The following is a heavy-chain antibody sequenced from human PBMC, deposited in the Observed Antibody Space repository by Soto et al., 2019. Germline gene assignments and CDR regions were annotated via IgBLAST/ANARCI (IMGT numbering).Heavy chain of an antibody. CDR2: INPDSGGT. J-gene: IGHJ4*02. V-gene: IGHV1-2*04. D-gene: IGHD5-18*01. Sequence: GASVKVSCKASGYTFTGYYMHWVRQAPGQGLEWMGWINPDSGGTNYAQNFQGWVTMTRDTSISTAYIELSRLRSDDTAVYCCARDRAVDTAMVTGYFDYWGLGTLVTV. CDR1: GYTFTGYY. CDR3: ARDRAVDTAMVTGYFDY.